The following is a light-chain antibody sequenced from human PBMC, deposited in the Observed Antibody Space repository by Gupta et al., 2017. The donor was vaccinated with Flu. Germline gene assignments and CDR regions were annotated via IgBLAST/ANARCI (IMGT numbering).Light chain of an antibody. Sequence: SALTQPASVSGSPGQSITISCTGTSSDVGGYNYVSWYQQHPGKAPNLMIYEVTNRPAGVSNRFSGSKSGNTASLTISGRQAEDEADYYCSSDTSSITVVFGGGTKLTVL. CDR3: SSDTSSITVV. CDR1: SSDVGGYNY. CDR2: EVT. V-gene: IGLV2-14*01. J-gene: IGLJ2*01.